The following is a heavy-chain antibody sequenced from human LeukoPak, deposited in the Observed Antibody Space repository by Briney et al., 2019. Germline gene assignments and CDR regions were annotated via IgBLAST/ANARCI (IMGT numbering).Heavy chain of an antibody. CDR3: ARGRGYCYDSSARDYFDY. CDR2: MNPNSGNT. V-gene: IGHV1-8*01. J-gene: IGHJ4*02. CDR1: GYTFTSYD. D-gene: IGHD3-22*01. Sequence: EASVKVSCKASGYTFTSYDINWVRQATGQGLEWMGWMNPNSGNTGYAQKFQGRVTMTRNTSISTAYMELSSLRSEDTAVYYCARGRGYCYDSSARDYFDYWGQGTLVTVSS.